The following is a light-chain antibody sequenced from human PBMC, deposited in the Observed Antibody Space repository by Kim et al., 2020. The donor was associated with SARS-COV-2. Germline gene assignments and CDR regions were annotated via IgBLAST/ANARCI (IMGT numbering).Light chain of an antibody. V-gene: IGLV3-1*01. Sequence: VSPGQTAIITCSGTKLGDKYAYWYQQKPGQFPVLVIYQHTKRPSGISQRFSGSSSGNTATLTISPAQTMDEADYYCQAWDSSTAVFGGGTKVTVL. J-gene: IGLJ3*02. CDR3: QAWDSSTAV. CDR1: KLGDKY. CDR2: QHT.